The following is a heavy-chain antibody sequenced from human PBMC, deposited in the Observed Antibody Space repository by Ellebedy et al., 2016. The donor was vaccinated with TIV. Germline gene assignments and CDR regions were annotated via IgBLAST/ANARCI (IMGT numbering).Heavy chain of an antibody. Sequence: MPSETLSLTCTVSGGSISSGDYYWSWIRQPPGKGLEWIGYIYYSGSTYYNPSLKSRVTISVDTSKNQFSLKLSSVTAADTAVYYCARVGPRGYYYDSRGYYTISDWGQGTLVTVSS. J-gene: IGHJ4*02. CDR1: GGSISSGDYY. V-gene: IGHV4-30-4*01. CDR2: IYYSGST. D-gene: IGHD3-22*01. CDR3: ARVGPRGYYYDSRGYYTISD.